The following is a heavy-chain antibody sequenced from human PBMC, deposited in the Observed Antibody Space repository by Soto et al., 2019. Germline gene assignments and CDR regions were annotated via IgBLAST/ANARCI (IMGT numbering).Heavy chain of an antibody. CDR1: GGTFSSYA. Sequence: SVKVSCKASGGTFSSYAISWVRQAPGQGLEWMGGIIPIFGTANYAQKFQGRVTITADESTSTAYMELSSLRSEDTAVYYCASGKPPTAHFDYWGQGTLVTVSS. D-gene: IGHD4-17*01. V-gene: IGHV1-69*13. CDR2: IIPIFGTA. CDR3: ASGKPPTAHFDY. J-gene: IGHJ4*02.